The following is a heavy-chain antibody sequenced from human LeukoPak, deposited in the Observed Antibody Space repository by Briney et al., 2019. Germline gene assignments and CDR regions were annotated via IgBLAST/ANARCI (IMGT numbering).Heavy chain of an antibody. D-gene: IGHD2-2*01. CDR2: ISAYNGNT. J-gene: IGHJ4*02. V-gene: IGHV1-18*01. CDR3: VLGVSHPVVGTLIDY. CDR1: GYTFTSYG. Sequence: ASVKVSFKASGYTFTSYGISWVRQAPGQGLEWMGWISAYNGNTNYAQKLQGRVTMTTDTSTSTAYMELRSLRSDDTAVYYCVLGVSHPVVGTLIDYWGQGTLVTVSS.